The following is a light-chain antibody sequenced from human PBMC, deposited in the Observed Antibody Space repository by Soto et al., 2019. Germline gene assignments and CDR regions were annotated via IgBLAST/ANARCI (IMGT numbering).Light chain of an antibody. CDR1: SSNIGAGYD. J-gene: IGLJ1*01. V-gene: IGLV1-40*01. CDR2: GND. CDR3: QSYGSSPSANFV. Sequence: QSVLTQPPSVSGAPGQRVTIFCTGSSSNIGAGYDVHWYQQLPGKAPKLLIYGNDNRPSGVPERFSGSKSGTSASLAITGLRADDEADYYCQSYGSSPSANFVFGTGTKLTVL.